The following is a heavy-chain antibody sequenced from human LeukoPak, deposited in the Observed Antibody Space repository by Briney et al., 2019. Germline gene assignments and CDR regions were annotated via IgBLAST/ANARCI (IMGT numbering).Heavy chain of an antibody. CDR2: INGGGDIT. V-gene: IGHV3-23*01. D-gene: IGHD6-13*01. Sequence: GGSLRLSCEGSRYSLDSYAMTWVRQAPGKGLEWVSSINGGGDITYYAESVKGRFTVSRDNSKNTLFLQMNSLRAEDTAVFYCAKRYGDSTGWFFDFWGQGSLVTVSS. J-gene: IGHJ4*02. CDR3: AKRYGDSTGWFFDF. CDR1: RYSLDSYA.